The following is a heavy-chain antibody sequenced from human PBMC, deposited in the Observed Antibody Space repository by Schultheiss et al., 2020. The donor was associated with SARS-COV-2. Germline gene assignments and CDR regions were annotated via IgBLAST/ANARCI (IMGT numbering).Heavy chain of an antibody. CDR1: GGPFSGFG. D-gene: IGHD6-6*01. Sequence: SVKVSCKASGGPFSGFGVSWVRQAPGQGLEWMGGIIPIFGTANYAQKFQGRVTITADESTSTAYMELSSLRSEDTAVYYCARSTAARPHYYYYYGMDVWGQGTTVTVSS. J-gene: IGHJ6*02. V-gene: IGHV1-69*13. CDR3: ARSTAARPHYYYYYGMDV. CDR2: IIPIFGTA.